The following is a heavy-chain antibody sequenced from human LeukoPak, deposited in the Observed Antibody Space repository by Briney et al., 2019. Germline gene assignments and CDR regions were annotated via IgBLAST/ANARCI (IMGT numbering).Heavy chain of an antibody. CDR2: IWYDGSNK. V-gene: IGHV3-33*06. D-gene: IGHD6-13*01. J-gene: IGHJ4*02. Sequence: GGSLRLSCAASGFTFSSYGMQGLRQAPGKGREGVAVIWYDGSNKYYADSVKGRFTISRDNSKNTLSLQMNSLRAEDTAVYYCAKDSIAAAIDYWGQGTLVTVSS. CDR3: AKDSIAAAIDY. CDR1: GFTFSSYG.